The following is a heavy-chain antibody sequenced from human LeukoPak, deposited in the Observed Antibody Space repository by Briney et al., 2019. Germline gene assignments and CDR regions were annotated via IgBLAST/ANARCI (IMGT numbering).Heavy chain of an antibody. CDR1: GFTFSNYA. CDR2: ISYDGNNK. V-gene: IGHV3-30-3*01. CDR3: ARDLSAVVSY. D-gene: IGHD5-18*01. J-gene: IGHJ4*02. Sequence: QPGGSLRLSCAASGFTFSNYAMHWVRQAPGKGLEWVALISYDGNNKYYTDSVKGRFTISRDNSRNTLYLQVNSLRAEDTAVYYCARDLSAVVSYWGQGTLVTVSS.